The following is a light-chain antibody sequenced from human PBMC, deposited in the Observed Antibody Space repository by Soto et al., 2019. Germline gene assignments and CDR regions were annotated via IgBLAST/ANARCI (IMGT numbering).Light chain of an antibody. V-gene: IGKV1-39*01. CDR3: HQSYRTPLT. Sequence: DIQMTQSPSSLSASVGARLTITCRASQSIRSYLHWYQMKPAKAPKLLIYAASSLQSGAPSTFSGSGSGTDFTLPISSLQPEGLGTYYCHQSYRTPLTFGGGDKV. CDR2: AAS. CDR1: QSIRSY. J-gene: IGKJ4*01.